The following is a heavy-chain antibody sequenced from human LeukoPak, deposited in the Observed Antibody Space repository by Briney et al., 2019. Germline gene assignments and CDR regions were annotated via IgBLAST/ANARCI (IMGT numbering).Heavy chain of an antibody. Sequence: GSLRLSCAASGFTFSSNWMSWVRQAPGKGLEWVAHIKQDGSERYYVDSVKGRYTISRDNAQNSLYLQMSNLRVEDTAVYYCARYGRNWDLDSWGQGTLVTVSS. J-gene: IGHJ4*02. D-gene: IGHD7-27*01. V-gene: IGHV3-7*01. CDR2: IKQDGSER. CDR3: ARYGRNWDLDS. CDR1: GFTFSSNW.